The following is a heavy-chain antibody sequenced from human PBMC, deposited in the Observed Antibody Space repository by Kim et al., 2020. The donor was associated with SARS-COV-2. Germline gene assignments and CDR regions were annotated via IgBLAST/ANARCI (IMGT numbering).Heavy chain of an antibody. D-gene: IGHD5-12*01. CDR3: AGEKDGYNSGWFDP. J-gene: IGHJ5*02. Sequence: ADSVKSRSTITRDNAKNSLYLQMNSLRAEDTAVYYCAGEKDGYNSGWFDPWGQETLVTVSS. V-gene: IGHV3-11*05.